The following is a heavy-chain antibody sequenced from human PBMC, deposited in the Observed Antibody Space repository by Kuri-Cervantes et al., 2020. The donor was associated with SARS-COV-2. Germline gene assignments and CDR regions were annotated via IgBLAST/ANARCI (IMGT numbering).Heavy chain of an antibody. CDR1: GFTFSSYW. CDR2: IKQDGSEK. D-gene: IGHD6-13*01. J-gene: IGHJ3*02. Sequence: GESLKISCAASGFTFSSYWMSWVRQAPGKGLEWVANIKQDGSEKYYVDSVKGRFTISRDNAKNSLYLQMNSLRAEDTAVYYCAKKGDSSSWYPGVFDIWGQGTMVTVSS. V-gene: IGHV3-7*01. CDR3: AKKGDSSSWYPGVFDI.